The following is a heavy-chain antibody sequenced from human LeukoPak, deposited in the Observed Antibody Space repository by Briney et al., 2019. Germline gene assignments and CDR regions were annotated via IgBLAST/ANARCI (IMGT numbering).Heavy chain of an antibody. V-gene: IGHV3-23*01. CDR1: GFTFSSYA. J-gene: IGHJ4*02. CDR2: ICGSGGST. D-gene: IGHD3-22*01. Sequence: GGSLRLSCAASGFTFSSYAMNWVRQAPGKGLEWVAAICGSGGSTYYADSVKGRFTISRDNSKNTLYLQMNSLRAEDTAVYYCAKVYFYDSSGYYPNPLCDYWGQGTLVTVSS. CDR3: AKVYFYDSSGYYPNPLCDY.